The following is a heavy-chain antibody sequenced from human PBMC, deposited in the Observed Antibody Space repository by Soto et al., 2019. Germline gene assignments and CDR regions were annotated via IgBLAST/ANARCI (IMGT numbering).Heavy chain of an antibody. J-gene: IGHJ5*02. D-gene: IGHD3-3*01. V-gene: IGHV4-30-4*08. CDR2: IYYSGST. Sequence: QTMPLTSTVSGGYSRSRGYYWSMVNKPPGKGLEWIGYIYYSGSTYYNPSLKSRVTISVDTSKNQFSLKLSSVTAADTAVYYCARVPFWSGYYTIWFDPWGQGTLVTVSS. CDR3: ARVPFWSGYYTIWFDP. CDR1: GGYSRSRGYY.